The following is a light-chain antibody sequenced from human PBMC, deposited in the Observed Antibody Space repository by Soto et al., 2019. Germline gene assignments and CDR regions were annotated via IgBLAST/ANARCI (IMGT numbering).Light chain of an antibody. CDR3: QKYNSAVT. CDR2: AAS. Sequence: DIHMTQSPSSLSASLGDRVTITFRASQGISNYLAWYQQKPGKVPKLLIYAASTLQSGVPSRFSGSGSGTDFTLTISSLQPEDVATYYCQKYNSAVTFGPGTKVDI. V-gene: IGKV1-27*01. CDR1: QGISNY. J-gene: IGKJ3*01.